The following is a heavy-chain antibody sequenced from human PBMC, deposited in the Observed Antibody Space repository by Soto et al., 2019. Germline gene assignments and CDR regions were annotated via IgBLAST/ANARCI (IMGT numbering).Heavy chain of an antibody. J-gene: IGHJ4*02. Sequence: GESLKISCKGSGYSFTSYWIGWVRQMPGKGLEWMGIIYPGDSDTRYSPSFQGQVTISADKSISTAYLQRSSLKASDTAMYYCARVEYYGSGRSDYFDYWGQGTLVTVSS. V-gene: IGHV5-51*01. CDR1: GYSFTSYW. CDR2: IYPGDSDT. D-gene: IGHD3-10*01. CDR3: ARVEYYGSGRSDYFDY.